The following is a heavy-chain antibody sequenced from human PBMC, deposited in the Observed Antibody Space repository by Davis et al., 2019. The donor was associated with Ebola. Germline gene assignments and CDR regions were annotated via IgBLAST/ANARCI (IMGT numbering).Heavy chain of an antibody. CDR3: ARARGSSGYWFDP. CDR2: INHSGST. CDR1: GGSISSSSYY. J-gene: IGHJ5*02. Sequence: PSETLSLTCTVSGGSISSSSYYWGWIRQPPGKGLEWIGEINHSGSTNYNPSLKSRVTISVDTSKNQFSLKLSSVTAADTAVYYCARARGSSGYWFDPWGQGTLVTVSS. D-gene: IGHD3-22*01. V-gene: IGHV4-39*07.